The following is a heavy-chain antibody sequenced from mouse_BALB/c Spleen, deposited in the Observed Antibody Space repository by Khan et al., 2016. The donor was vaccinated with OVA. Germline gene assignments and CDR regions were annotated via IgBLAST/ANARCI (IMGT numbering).Heavy chain of an antibody. V-gene: IGHV14-3*02. Sequence: VQLQQSGAELVKPGASVKLSCTASGFNIKDTYIHWVKQRPEQGLEWIGWIDPATGNIKYDPKFQGKATITADTPSNTANLHLSSLTSEDTAVYYCARTEIHYYGSYAMDYWGQGTSVTVSS. CDR2: IDPATGNI. J-gene: IGHJ4*01. CDR1: GFNIKDTY. D-gene: IGHD1-2*01. CDR3: ARTEIHYYGSYAMDY.